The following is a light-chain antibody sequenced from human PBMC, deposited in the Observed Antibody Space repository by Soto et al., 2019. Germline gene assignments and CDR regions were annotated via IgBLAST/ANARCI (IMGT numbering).Light chain of an antibody. CDR3: QQYSNYPLT. CDR2: KAS. J-gene: IGKJ4*01. Sequence: DIQMTQSPSTLSASVGDRVTITCRASQSISYWLAWYQQQPGKAPNLLIYKASSLESGVPSRFSGSGSGTEFTLTINSLQPDDFATYYCQQYSNYPLTFGGGTKVEI. V-gene: IGKV1-5*03. CDR1: QSISYW.